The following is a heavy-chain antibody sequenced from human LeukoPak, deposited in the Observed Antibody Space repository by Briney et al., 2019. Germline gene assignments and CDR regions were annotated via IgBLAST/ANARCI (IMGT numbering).Heavy chain of an antibody. Sequence: GSLRLSCAASGFTFSSYSMNWVRQAPGKGLEWVSYISSSSSTIYYADSVKGRFTISRDNAKNSLYLQMNSLRAEDTAVYYCAREGDFDDYWGQGTLVTVSS. CDR1: GFTFSSYS. D-gene: IGHD2-21*02. CDR2: ISSSSSTI. V-gene: IGHV3-48*01. CDR3: AREGDFDDY. J-gene: IGHJ4*02.